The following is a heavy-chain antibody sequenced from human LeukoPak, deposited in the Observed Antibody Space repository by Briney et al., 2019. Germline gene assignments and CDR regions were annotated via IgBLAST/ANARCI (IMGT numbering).Heavy chain of an antibody. V-gene: IGHV6-1*01. CDR3: ARAVAGTEGWFNS. CDR2: TYYRSKRYN. CDR1: GDSVSSDSAA. Sequence: SQTLSLTCAISGDSVSSDSAAWNWIRQSPSRGLEWLGRTYYRSKRYNDYSASVKSRITINPDTSKNQFSLQLNSVTPEDTAVYYCARAVAGTEGWFNSWGQGTLVTVSS. J-gene: IGHJ5*01. D-gene: IGHD1-1*01.